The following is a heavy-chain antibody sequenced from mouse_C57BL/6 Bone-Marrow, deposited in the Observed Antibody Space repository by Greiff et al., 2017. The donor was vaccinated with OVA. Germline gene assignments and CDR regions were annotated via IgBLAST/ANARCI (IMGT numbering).Heavy chain of an antibody. Sequence: QVQLQQSGPELVKPGASVKISCKASGYAFSSSWMNWVKQRPGKGLEWIGRLYPGDGDTNYNGKFKGKATLTADKSSSTAYMQLSSLTSEDAAVYCGARSPYAMDYWGKGTSVTVSS. CDR3: ARSPYAMDY. J-gene: IGHJ4*01. CDR1: GYAFSSSW. V-gene: IGHV1-82*01. CDR2: LYPGDGDT.